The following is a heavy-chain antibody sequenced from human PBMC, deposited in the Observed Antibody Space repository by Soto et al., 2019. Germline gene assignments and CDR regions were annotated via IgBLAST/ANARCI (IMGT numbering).Heavy chain of an antibody. V-gene: IGHV3-23*01. D-gene: IGHD3-22*01. CDR2: ISGSGGST. Sequence: CGCLRLCCAVCGLTVKSYVMSGVCQAPGKGLEWVSAISGSGGSTYYADSVKGRFTISRDNSKNALYLQMNSLRADDTAVYYCAKVGYYDSSGHNLFAARVQGTLVTVSS. CDR3: AKVGYYDSSGHNLFAA. J-gene: IGHJ5*02. CDR1: GLTVKSYV.